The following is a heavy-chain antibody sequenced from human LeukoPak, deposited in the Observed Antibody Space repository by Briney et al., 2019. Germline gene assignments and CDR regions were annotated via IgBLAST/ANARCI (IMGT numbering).Heavy chain of an antibody. CDR2: IRYDGSNK. Sequence: GGSLRLSCAASGFTFSSYGMHWVRQAPGKGLEWVAFIRYDGSNKYYADSVKGRFTISRDNSKNTLYLQMNSLRAEDTAVYYCAKFWSGYPYYYFYYMDVWGKGTTVTVSS. J-gene: IGHJ6*03. V-gene: IGHV3-30*02. CDR1: GFTFSSYG. CDR3: AKFWSGYPYYYFYYMDV. D-gene: IGHD3-3*01.